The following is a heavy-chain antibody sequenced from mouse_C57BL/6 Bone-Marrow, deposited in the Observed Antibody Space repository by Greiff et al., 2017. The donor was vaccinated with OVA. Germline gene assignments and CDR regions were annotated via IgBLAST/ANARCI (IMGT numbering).Heavy chain of an antibody. CDR2: ISNGGGST. D-gene: IGHD2-3*01. J-gene: IGHJ1*03. V-gene: IGHV5-12*01. Sequence: DVQLVESGGGLVQPGGSLKLSCAASGFTFSDYYMYWVRQTPEKRLEWVAYISNGGGSTYYPDTVKGRFTISRDNAKNTLYLQMSRLKSEDTAMYYCARHDGYYVSHWYFDVWGTGTTVTVSS. CDR1: GFTFSDYY. CDR3: ARHDGYYVSHWYFDV.